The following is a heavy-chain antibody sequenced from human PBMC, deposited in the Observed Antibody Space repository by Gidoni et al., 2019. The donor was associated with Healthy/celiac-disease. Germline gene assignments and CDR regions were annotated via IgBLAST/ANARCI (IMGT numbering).Heavy chain of an antibody. CDR2: IYYSGST. V-gene: IGHV4-39*01. Sequence: QLQLQESGPGLVKPSETLSLTCTVSGGSISSSSYYWGWIRQPPGKGLEWIGSIYYSGSTYYNPSLKSRVTISVDTSKNKFSLKLSSVTAADTAVYYCARHSLLASRIVGATNWFDPWGQGTLVTVSS. D-gene: IGHD1-26*01. CDR3: ARHSLLASRIVGATNWFDP. CDR1: GGSISSSSYY. J-gene: IGHJ5*02.